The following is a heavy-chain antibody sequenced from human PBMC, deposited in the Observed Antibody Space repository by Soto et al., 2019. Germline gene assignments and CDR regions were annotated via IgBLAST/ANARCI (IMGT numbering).Heavy chain of an antibody. Sequence: GGSLRLSCAASGFSFSSYGMHWVRQAPGKGLEWVAVISNDGSNKYYGDSVKGRFTISRDNSKNTLYLQMNSLRPEDTAVYYCATQGYCSGGSCYRYFDYWGQGTLVTVSS. CDR2: ISNDGSNK. CDR1: GFSFSSYG. V-gene: IGHV3-30*03. J-gene: IGHJ4*02. D-gene: IGHD2-15*01. CDR3: ATQGYCSGGSCYRYFDY.